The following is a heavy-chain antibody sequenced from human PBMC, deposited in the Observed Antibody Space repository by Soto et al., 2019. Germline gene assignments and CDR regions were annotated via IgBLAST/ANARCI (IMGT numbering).Heavy chain of an antibody. CDR3: ARDKGGWFDP. V-gene: IGHV3-30-3*01. J-gene: IGHJ5*02. Sequence: QVQLVESGGGVVQPGRSLRLSCAASGFTFSSYAMHWVRQAPGKGLEWVAVISYDGSNKYYADSVKGRFTISRDNSKNTMYLKMNSLRAEDTAVYYCARDKGGWFDPWGQGTLVTVSS. D-gene: IGHD1-26*01. CDR1: GFTFSSYA. CDR2: ISYDGSNK.